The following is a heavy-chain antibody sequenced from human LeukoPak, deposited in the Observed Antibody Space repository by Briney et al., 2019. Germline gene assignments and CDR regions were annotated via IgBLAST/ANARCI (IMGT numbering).Heavy chain of an antibody. Sequence: GGSLRLSCAASGFTFSNYWMHWVRHGPGKGLVWVSRINSDGRIASYADSVKGRFTISRDNAKNTLYLQMNSLRAEDTAVYYCARDLRTPSDTNIAIDYWGQGTLVTVSS. CDR2: INSDGRIA. V-gene: IGHV3-74*01. J-gene: IGHJ4*02. D-gene: IGHD4-23*01. CDR3: ARDLRTPSDTNIAIDY. CDR1: GFTFSNYW.